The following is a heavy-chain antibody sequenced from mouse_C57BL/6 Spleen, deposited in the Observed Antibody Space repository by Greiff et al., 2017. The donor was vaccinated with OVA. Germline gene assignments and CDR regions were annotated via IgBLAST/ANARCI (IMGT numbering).Heavy chain of an antibody. CDR3: ARNRVYGSSYFDY. CDR1: GYTFTDYN. D-gene: IGHD1-1*01. J-gene: IGHJ2*01. V-gene: IGHV1-18*01. CDR2: INPNNGGT. Sequence: EVQLQQSGPELVKPGASVKIPCKASGYTFTDYNMDWVKQSHGKSLEWIGDINPNNGGTNYNQKFKGKATLTVDKSSSTAYMELRSLTSEDTAVYYCARNRVYGSSYFDYWGQGTTLTVSS.